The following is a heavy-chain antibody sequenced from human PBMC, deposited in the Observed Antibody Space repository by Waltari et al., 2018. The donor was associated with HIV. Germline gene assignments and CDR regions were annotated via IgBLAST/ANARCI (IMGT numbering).Heavy chain of an antibody. CDR3: ARSPVSDYYYYMDV. J-gene: IGHJ6*03. Sequence: EVQRVASGGGLVQPGGSLRISCVTSGFTFSNYAMHWVRKGTGKGREWVLGIGIAGDTYYAASVKGRFTISRENAKNSLYRQMSSLRAGNTAVYYCARSPVSDYYYYMDVWGRGTTVTVSS. CDR1: GFTFSNYA. D-gene: IGHD4-17*01. CDR2: IGIAGDT. V-gene: IGHV3-13*01.